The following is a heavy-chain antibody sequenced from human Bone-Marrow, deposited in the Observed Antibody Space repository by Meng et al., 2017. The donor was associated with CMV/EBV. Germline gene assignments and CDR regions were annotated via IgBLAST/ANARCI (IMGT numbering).Heavy chain of an antibody. D-gene: IGHD3-3*01. CDR3: ARESEVFGVEYFDY. CDR1: GFDFSSYE. V-gene: IGHV3-48*03. CDR2: ISHSARTI. Sequence: GGSLRLSCAASGFDFSSYEMNWVRQAPGKGLEWVSYISHSARTIYYADSLRGRFTISRDNAKNSLYLQMNSLSAEDTAVYYCARESEVFGVEYFDYWGQGTLVTVSS. J-gene: IGHJ4*02.